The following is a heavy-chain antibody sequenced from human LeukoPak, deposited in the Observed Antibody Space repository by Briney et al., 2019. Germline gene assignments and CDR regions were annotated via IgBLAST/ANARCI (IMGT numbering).Heavy chain of an antibody. D-gene: IGHD5-18*01. CDR2: INHSGST. J-gene: IGHJ4*02. V-gene: IGHV4-34*01. CDR3: ASDTGAGGYSYGYVY. Sequence: PSETLSLTCAVYGGSFRGYYWSWIRQPPGKGLEWIGEINHSGSTNYNPSLKSRVTISVDTSKNQFSLKLSSVTAADTAVYYCASDTGAGGYSYGYVYWGQGTLVTVSS. CDR1: GGSFRGYY.